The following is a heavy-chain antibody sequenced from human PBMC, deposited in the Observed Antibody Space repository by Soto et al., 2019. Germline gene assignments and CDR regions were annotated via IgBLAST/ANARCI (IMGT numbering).Heavy chain of an antibody. Sequence: QVQLVESGGGVVQPGRSLRLSCEGSGFTFRNHGMHWIRQSTGKGLEWLAVIWYDGSEKYCADSVKGRFTISRDNSKNTLYLQMNSLKFEDTAIYYCARWRNIKVVDPWGQGTVVTVS. J-gene: IGHJ5*02. D-gene: IGHD2-15*01. CDR3: ARWRNIKVVDP. CDR1: GFTFRNHG. CDR2: IWYDGSEK. V-gene: IGHV3-33*01.